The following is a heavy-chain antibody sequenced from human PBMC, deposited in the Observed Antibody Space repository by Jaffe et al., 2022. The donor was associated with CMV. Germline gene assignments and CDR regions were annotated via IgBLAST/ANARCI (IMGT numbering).Heavy chain of an antibody. V-gene: IGHV4-34*01. CDR3: ARGVLGYYHYYYMDV. D-gene: IGHD2-8*02. CDR2: TNHSGIT. CDR1: AGSLSGYH. J-gene: IGHJ6*03. Sequence: QVQLQQWGAGPLKPSETLTLTCGVYAGSLSGYHWIWIRQTPGKGLEWIGQTNHSGITVYNPSLKSRVTISLDRSNNQFSLKLSSVTAADTAVYYCARGVLGYYHYYYMDVWGKGTTVTVSS.